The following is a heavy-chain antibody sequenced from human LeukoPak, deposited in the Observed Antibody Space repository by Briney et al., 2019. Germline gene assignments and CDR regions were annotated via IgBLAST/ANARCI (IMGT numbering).Heavy chain of an antibody. J-gene: IGHJ4*02. Sequence: SVKVSCKASGGTFSSYAISWVRQAPGQGREWMGRIIPIFGTANYAQKFQGRVTITTDESTSTAYMELSSLRSEDTAVYYCASAPPSYDYGDYVFNVAFDYWGQGTLVTVSS. CDR2: IIPIFGTA. CDR3: ASAPPSYDYGDYVFNVAFDY. V-gene: IGHV1-69*05. CDR1: GGTFSSYA. D-gene: IGHD4-17*01.